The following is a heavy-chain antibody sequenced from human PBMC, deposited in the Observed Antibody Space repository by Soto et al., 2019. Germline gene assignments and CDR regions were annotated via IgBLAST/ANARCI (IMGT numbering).Heavy chain of an antibody. CDR1: GFTFSSYG. J-gene: IGHJ4*02. D-gene: IGHD3-10*01. Sequence: QVQLVESGGGVVQPGRSLRLSCAASGFTFSSYGMHWVRQAPGKGLEWVAVIWYDGSNKYYADSVKGRFTISRDNSNNTLYLQMNSLRAEDTAVYYCARDRNYYGSGSYYFALNFDYWGQGTLVTVSS. V-gene: IGHV3-33*01. CDR3: ARDRNYYGSGSYYFALNFDY. CDR2: IWYDGSNK.